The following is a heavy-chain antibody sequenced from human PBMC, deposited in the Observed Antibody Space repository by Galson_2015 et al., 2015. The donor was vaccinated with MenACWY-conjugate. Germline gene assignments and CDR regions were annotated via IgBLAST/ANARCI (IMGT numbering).Heavy chain of an antibody. Sequence: SLRLSCAASGFTFSSYWMHWVRQAPGKGLVWVSRINTDESLTTYADSVKGRFTISRDIAKNTLYLQMNSLRAEDTAVYYCARELRNYWYFDLWGRGTLVSVSS. V-gene: IGHV3-74*03. J-gene: IGHJ2*01. CDR2: INTDESLT. CDR3: ARELRNYWYFDL. CDR1: GFTFSSYW.